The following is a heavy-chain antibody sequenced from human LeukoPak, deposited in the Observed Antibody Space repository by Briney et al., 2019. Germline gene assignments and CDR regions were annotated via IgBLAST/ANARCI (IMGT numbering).Heavy chain of an antibody. CDR1: RFIFRSYC. J-gene: IGHJ6*02. D-gene: IGHD2-8*01. CDR2: IKQDGSEK. V-gene: IGHV3-7*03. Sequence: GGSLRLYCVASRFIFRSYCMTWVRQAPGKGLEWVANIKQDGSEKYYVDSVQGRFTISRDNAQNSLYLQMNSLRAEDTAVYYCARRMDPYYFFYSMDVWGQGTTVTVSS. CDR3: ARRMDPYYFFYSMDV.